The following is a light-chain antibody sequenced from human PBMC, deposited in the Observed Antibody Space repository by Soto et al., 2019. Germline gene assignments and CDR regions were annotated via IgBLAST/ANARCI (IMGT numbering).Light chain of an antibody. J-gene: IGKJ1*01. CDR1: QTIRSNY. CDR3: QQYGSSPWT. Sequence: ETVLTQSPGTLSLSPGERATLSCRASQTIRSNYLAWYRQTPAQPPRLLIYGASNRATGIADRFSGSGAGTDFTLIISRLEPEDFALYYCQQYGSSPWTFGQGTKVEIK. V-gene: IGKV3-20*01. CDR2: GAS.